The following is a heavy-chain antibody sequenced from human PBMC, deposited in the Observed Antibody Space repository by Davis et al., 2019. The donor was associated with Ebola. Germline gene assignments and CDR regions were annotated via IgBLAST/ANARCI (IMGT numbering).Heavy chain of an antibody. CDR1: GGTFSSYA. J-gene: IGHJ4*02. CDR2: IIPIFGTA. Sequence: SVKVSCKASGGTFSSYAISWVRQAPGQGLEWMGGIIPIFGTANYAQKFQGRVTINADKSTSTAYMELSSLRSEDTAAYFCARGRDGFTYDFWGQGTLVTVSS. D-gene: IGHD5-24*01. V-gene: IGHV1-69*06. CDR3: ARGRDGFTYDF.